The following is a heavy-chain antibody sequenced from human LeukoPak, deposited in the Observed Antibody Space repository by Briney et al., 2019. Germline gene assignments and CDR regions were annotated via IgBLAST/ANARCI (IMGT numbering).Heavy chain of an antibody. CDR2: IYYSGST. D-gene: IGHD1-26*01. J-gene: IGHJ5*02. CDR3: ARDFEVGAHGRWFDP. Sequence: SETLSLTCTVSGGSISSYYWSWIRQPPGKGLEWIGYIYYSGSTNYNPSLKSRVTISVDTSKNQFSLKLSSVTAADTAVYYRARDFEVGAHGRWFDPWGQGTLVTVSS. CDR1: GGSISSYY. V-gene: IGHV4-59*01.